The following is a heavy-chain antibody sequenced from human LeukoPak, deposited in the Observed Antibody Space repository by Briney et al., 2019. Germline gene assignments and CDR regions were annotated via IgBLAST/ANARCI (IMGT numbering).Heavy chain of an antibody. D-gene: IGHD3-22*01. J-gene: IGHJ1*01. CDR3: ARVGPSNYYDSSEYFQH. CDR1: GYTFTSYY. V-gene: IGHV1-46*01. CDR2: INPTGGST. Sequence: ASVKVSCKASGYTFTSYYIHWVRQAPGQGLEWMGLINPTGGSTSYAQKFQGRVTMTRDMSTSTVYMELSSLKSEDTAVYYCARVGPSNYYDSSEYFQHWGQAPWSPSPQ.